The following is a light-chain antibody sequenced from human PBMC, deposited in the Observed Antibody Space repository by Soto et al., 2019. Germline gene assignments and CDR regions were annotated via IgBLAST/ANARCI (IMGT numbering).Light chain of an antibody. CDR1: SSNIGAGYD. CDR2: GNS. V-gene: IGLV1-40*01. Sequence: QSVLTQPPSGSGAPGQRVTISCTGSSSNIGAGYDVQWYQQLPGTAPKLLMYGNSNRPSGVPDRFSGSKSGTSASPAITGLQAEDEADYSCQSYDSSLTALYVFGIGTKVTVL. J-gene: IGLJ1*01. CDR3: QSYDSSLTALYV.